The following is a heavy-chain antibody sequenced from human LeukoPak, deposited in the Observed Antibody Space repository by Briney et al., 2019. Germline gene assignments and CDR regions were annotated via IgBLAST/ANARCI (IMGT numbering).Heavy chain of an antibody. CDR1: GYTFTGYY. Sequence: LRASVKVSCKASGYTFTGYYMHWVRQAPGQGLEWMGWINPNTGGTNYAQKFQGRVTMTSDTSISTAYMELSRLRYDDTAVYYCARTHNFEYWGQGTLVTVSS. CDR2: INPNTGGT. V-gene: IGHV1-2*02. CDR3: ARTHNFEY. J-gene: IGHJ4*02.